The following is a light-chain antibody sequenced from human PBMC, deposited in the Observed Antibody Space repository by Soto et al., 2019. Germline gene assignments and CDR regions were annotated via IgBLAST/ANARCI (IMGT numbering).Light chain of an antibody. CDR1: SSDVGGYNY. Sequence: QSALTQPASVSGSPGQSITISCTGTSSDVGGYNYVSWFQHHPGKAPKLMIYEVSNRPSGVSNRFSGSKSGNTASLTISGLQAEEGGDYFCSSYTSSSPRVFGGGTKLTVL. CDR2: EVS. CDR3: SSYTSSSPRV. J-gene: IGLJ3*02. V-gene: IGLV2-14*01.